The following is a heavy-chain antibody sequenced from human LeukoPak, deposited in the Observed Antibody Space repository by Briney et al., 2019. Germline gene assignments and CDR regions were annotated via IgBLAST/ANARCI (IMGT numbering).Heavy chain of an antibody. J-gene: IGHJ4*02. V-gene: IGHV3-23*01. D-gene: IGHD3-10*01. CDR1: GFTFNSYG. Sequence: PGGSLRLSCAVSGFTFNSYGMSWVRQAPGKGLEWVSAISASGGSTYYADSVKGRFTISRDNSKNTLYLQMNSLRAEDTAVYYCAKRRFPNFGADEYGGQGTLVTVSS. CDR3: AKRRFPNFGADEY. CDR2: ISASGGST.